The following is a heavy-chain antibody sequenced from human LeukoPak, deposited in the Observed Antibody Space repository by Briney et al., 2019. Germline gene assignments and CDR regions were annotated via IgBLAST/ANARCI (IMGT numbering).Heavy chain of an antibody. V-gene: IGHV1-24*01. D-gene: IGHD5-12*01. J-gene: IGHJ4*02. CDR3: ATIGGEWLRANAGFDY. Sequence: ASVKVSCKVSGYTLTELSMHWVRQAPGKGLEWMGGFDPEDGETIYAQKFQGRVTMTEDTSTDTAYMELSSLRSEDTAVYYCATIGGEWLRANAGFDYWGQGTLVTVSS. CDR2: FDPEDGET. CDR1: GYTLTELS.